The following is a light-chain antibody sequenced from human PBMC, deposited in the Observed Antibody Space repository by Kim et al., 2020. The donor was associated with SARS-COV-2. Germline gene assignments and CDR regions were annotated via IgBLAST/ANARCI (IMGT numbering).Light chain of an antibody. J-gene: IGKJ2*03. CDR3: QQYSNSLYS. CDR2: KAS. CDR1: QSIGSW. Sequence: SAPVGDRVTFTCRASQSIGSWLAWYQQKPGKAPNLLIYKASILETGVPSRFSGSESGTEFTLTITSLQPDDFATYYCQQYSNSLYSFGQGTKLEIK. V-gene: IGKV1-5*03.